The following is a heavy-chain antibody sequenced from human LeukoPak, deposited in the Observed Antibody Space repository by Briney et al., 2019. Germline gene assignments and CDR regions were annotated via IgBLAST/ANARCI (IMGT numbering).Heavy chain of an antibody. D-gene: IGHD1-26*01. CDR2: IYPGDSDT. J-gene: IGHJ4*02. V-gene: IGHV5-51*01. Sequence: GASLQTSSKGSGCGFTSYWIGWVRPLPGKGLEWLGIIYPGDSDTRYSPSFQGQVTISADKSISTAYLQWSSLKASDTAMYYCATTGDGVVGATFDYWGQGTLVTVSS. CDR1: GCGFTSYW. CDR3: ATTGDGVVGATFDY.